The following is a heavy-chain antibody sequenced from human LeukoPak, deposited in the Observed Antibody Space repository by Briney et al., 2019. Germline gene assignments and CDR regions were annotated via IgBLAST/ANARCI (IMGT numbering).Heavy chain of an antibody. J-gene: IGHJ4*02. CDR1: GYTFTSYG. CDR2: ISAYNGNT. V-gene: IGHV1-18*04. D-gene: IGHD6-19*01. CDR3: ARAPGYSSGWYGRGDY. Sequence: GASVKVSCKASGYTFTSYGISWVRQAPGRGLEWMGWISAYNGNTNYAQKLQGRVTMTTDTSTSTAYMELRSLRSGDTAVYYCARAPGYSSGWYGRGDYWGQGTLVTVSS.